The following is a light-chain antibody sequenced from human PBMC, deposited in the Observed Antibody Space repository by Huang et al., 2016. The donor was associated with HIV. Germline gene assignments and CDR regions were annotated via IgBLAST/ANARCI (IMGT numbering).Light chain of an antibody. CDR1: QSISRY. Sequence: DIEMTQSPSSLSASVGVRVTITCWASQSISRYLQWYQQKTGKAPKLLIHTASSLQRGVPSRLSGSRSGTEVTLTINNLQHADFATYYCQQSYSAPTLTFGGGTRVDIK. CDR2: TAS. V-gene: IGKV1-39*01. CDR3: QQSYSAPTLT. J-gene: IGKJ4*01.